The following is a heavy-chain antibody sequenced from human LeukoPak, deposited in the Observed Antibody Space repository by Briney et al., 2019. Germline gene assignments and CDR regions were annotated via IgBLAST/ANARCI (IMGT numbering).Heavy chain of an antibody. CDR3: AKDGAYINYQYYFDS. J-gene: IGHJ4*02. V-gene: IGHV3-30*18. CDR1: GFSFSDYG. D-gene: IGHD4-11*01. Sequence: GGSLRLSCAASGFSFSDYGIHWVRQAPGKGLEWVAVISFDGSNKYYADSVKGRFTISRDNSKTTLSLQMNSLRVEDTAVYYCAKDGAYINYQYYFDSWGRGTLVTVSS. CDR2: ISFDGSNK.